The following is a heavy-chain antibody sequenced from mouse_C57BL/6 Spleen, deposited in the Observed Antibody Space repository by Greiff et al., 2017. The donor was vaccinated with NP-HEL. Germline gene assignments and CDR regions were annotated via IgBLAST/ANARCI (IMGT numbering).Heavy chain of an antibody. V-gene: IGHV1-7*01. CDR1: GYTFTSYW. D-gene: IGHD2-1*01. CDR3: ARRDGNYAYWYFEV. J-gene: IGHJ1*03. Sequence: QVHVKQSGAELAKPGASVKLSCKASGYTFTSYWMHWVKQRPGQGLEWIGYINPSSGYTKYNQKFKDKATLTAAKSSSTAYMQLSSLTYEDSAVYDGARRDGNYAYWYFEVWGTGTTVTVSS. CDR2: INPSSGYT.